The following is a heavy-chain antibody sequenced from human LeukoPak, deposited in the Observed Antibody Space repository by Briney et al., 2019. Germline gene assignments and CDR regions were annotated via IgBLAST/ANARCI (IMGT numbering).Heavy chain of an antibody. Sequence: GGSLRLSCAASGFTVSDYSMSWVRQAPGKGLEWVSAISGSGSYTDYADSVKGRFTISKDNSKNTLYLQMNSLRAEDTAVYYCAKDAPSSGWGREYFQHWGQGTLVTVSS. CDR2: ISGSGSYT. CDR1: GFTVSDYS. D-gene: IGHD6-19*01. V-gene: IGHV3-23*01. J-gene: IGHJ1*01. CDR3: AKDAPSSGWGREYFQH.